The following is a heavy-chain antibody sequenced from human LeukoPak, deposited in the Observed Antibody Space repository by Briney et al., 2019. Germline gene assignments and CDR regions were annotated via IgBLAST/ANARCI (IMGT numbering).Heavy chain of an antibody. CDR1: GFTFDDYA. J-gene: IGHJ6*03. CDR3: ARVLRYCSGGNCYSGGLGYMDV. V-gene: IGHV3-43D*03. Sequence: GGSLRLSCAASGFTFDDYAMHWVRQAPGKGLEWVSFISWDGGSTYYADSVKGRFTISRDNAKNSLFLQMNSLRAEDTAVYYCARVLRYCSGGNCYSGGLGYMDVWGKGTTVTISS. D-gene: IGHD2-15*01. CDR2: ISWDGGST.